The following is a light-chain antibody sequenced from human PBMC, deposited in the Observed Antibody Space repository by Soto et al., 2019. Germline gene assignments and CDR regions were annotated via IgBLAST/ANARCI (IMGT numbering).Light chain of an antibody. CDR3: QQRSKMPLT. J-gene: IGKJ1*01. CDR1: QSVSSN. V-gene: IGKV3-11*01. Sequence: EIVMTQSPATLSVSPGERATLSCRASQSVSSNLAWYQQKPGQAPRLLIYDASNRATGIPARFSGTGSETDSTLTISSLEPEDFAIYYCQQRSKMPLTFGHGTKVDIK. CDR2: DAS.